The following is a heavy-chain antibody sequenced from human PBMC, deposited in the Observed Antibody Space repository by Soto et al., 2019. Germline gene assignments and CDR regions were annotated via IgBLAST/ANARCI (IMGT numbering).Heavy chain of an antibody. CDR2: ISYDGSNK. V-gene: IGHV3-30-3*01. J-gene: IGHJ5*02. CDR1: GFTFSSYA. Sequence: AGSLRLSCAASGFTFSSYAMHWVRQAPGKGLEWVAVISYDGSNKYYADSVKDRFTNSRDNSKNTLYKQMNSGIAEDTAVYYSARDVYFPTAVDSSWGFNWFDPWGQGTLVTVSS. CDR3: ARDVYFPTAVDSSWGFNWFDP. D-gene: IGHD6-13*01.